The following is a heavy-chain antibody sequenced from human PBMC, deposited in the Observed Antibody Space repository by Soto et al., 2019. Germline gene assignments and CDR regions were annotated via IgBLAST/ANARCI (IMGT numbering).Heavy chain of an antibody. Sequence: GASVKVSCKASGGTFSSYAISWVRQAPGQGLEWMGGIIPIFGTANYAQKFQGRVTITADESTSTAYMELSSLRSEDTAVYYCARDRGYYDSSGYSFDPWGQGTLVTVSS. CDR2: IIPIFGTA. V-gene: IGHV1-69*13. CDR3: ARDRGYYDSSGYSFDP. D-gene: IGHD3-22*01. J-gene: IGHJ5*02. CDR1: GGTFSSYA.